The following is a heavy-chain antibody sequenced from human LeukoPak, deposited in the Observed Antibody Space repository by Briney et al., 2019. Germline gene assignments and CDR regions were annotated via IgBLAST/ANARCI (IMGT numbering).Heavy chain of an antibody. D-gene: IGHD1-20*01. Sequence: PGGSLRLSCAASGFTCSDYYMSWIRQAPGKGLEWVSYISSSGSTIYYADSVKGRFTISRDNAKNSLYLQMNSLRAEDTAVYYCARDRITGTTGLDYWGQGTLVTVSS. J-gene: IGHJ4*02. V-gene: IGHV3-11*01. CDR1: GFTCSDYY. CDR2: ISSSGSTI. CDR3: ARDRITGTTGLDY.